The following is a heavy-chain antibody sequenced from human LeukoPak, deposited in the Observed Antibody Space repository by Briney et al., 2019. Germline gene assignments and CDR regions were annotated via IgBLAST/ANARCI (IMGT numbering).Heavy chain of an antibody. CDR2: IYYSGST. D-gene: IGHD4-17*01. J-gene: IGHJ4*02. CDR1: GGSVISGGYY. V-gene: IGHV4-61*08. CDR3: ARVPSSTTARGYFDY. Sequence: SETLFLTCTVSGGSVISGGYYWSWIWQPPGKGLEWIGYIYYSGSTTYNPSLKSRVTISVDTSKNKFSLKLSSVTAADTAVYYCARVPSSTTARGYFDYWGQGTLVTVSS.